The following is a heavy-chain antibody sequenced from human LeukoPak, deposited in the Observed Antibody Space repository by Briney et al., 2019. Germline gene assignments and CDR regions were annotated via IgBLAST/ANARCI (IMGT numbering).Heavy chain of an antibody. Sequence: GGSLRLSCAASGFTFSTSTMHWVRQAPGKGLEWVAVISYDGSNKFYADSVKGRFAISRDNSKNTLYLQMNSLRGYDSAVYYCARPLSNGYFHDSGGYYPYAMDVWGRGTTVTVSS. V-gene: IGHV3-30*09. D-gene: IGHD3-22*01. CDR3: ARPLSNGYFHDSGGYYPYAMDV. J-gene: IGHJ6*02. CDR2: ISYDGSNK. CDR1: GFTFSTST.